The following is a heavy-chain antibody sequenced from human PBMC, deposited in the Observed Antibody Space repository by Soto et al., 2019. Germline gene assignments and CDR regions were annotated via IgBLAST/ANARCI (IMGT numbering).Heavy chain of an antibody. CDR1: GGTFSSYA. CDR3: ARERAPLGYCTGGSCYSRGGYYYGMDV. D-gene: IGHD2-15*01. V-gene: IGHV1-69*13. CDR2: IIPIFGTA. Sequence: SVKVSCKASGGTFSSYAISWVRQAPGQGLEWMGGIIPIFGTANYAQKFQGRVTITADESTSTAYMELSSLRSEDTAVYYCARERAPLGYCTGGSCYSRGGYYYGMDVWGQGTTVTVSS. J-gene: IGHJ6*02.